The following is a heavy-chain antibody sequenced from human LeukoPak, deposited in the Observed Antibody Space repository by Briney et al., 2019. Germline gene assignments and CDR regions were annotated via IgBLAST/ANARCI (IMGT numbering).Heavy chain of an antibody. V-gene: IGHV1-2*02. CDR3: AAPLHPGYYYYMDV. CDR1: GYTFTVYY. D-gene: IGHD4-11*01. CDR2: INPNSGGT. J-gene: IGHJ6*03. Sequence: ASVTVSYKASGYTFTVYYMHWVRQAPGQGLEWMGWINPNSGGTNSAQKFQGRVTMTRDTAISTDYMELSRLRSDDTAVYSCAAPLHPGYYYYMDVWGKGTTVTVSS.